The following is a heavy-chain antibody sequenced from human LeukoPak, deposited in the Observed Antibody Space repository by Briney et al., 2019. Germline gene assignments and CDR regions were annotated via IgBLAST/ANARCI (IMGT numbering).Heavy chain of an antibody. CDR3: AKGVAAAGTFDY. CDR1: GFTFSSYG. V-gene: IGHV3-30*18. Sequence: PGGSLRLSCAASGFTFSSYGMHWVRQAPGKGLEGVAVISYDGSNKYYADSVKGRFTISRDNSKNTLYLQMNSLRAEDTAVYYCAKGVAAAGTFDYWGQGTLVTVSS. D-gene: IGHD6-13*01. CDR2: ISYDGSNK. J-gene: IGHJ4*02.